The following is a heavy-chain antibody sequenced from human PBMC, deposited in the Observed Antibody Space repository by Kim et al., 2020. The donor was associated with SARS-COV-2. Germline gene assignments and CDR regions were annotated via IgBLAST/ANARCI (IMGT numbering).Heavy chain of an antibody. V-gene: IGHV3-7*03. D-gene: IGHD6-13*01. CDR1: GFTFSSYW. CDR2: IKQDGSEK. Sequence: GGSLRLSCAASGFTFSSYWMSWVRQAPGKGLEWVANIKQDGSEKYYVDSVKGRFTISRDNAKNSLYLQMNSLRAEDTAVYYCARDRVAAAAPFDPWGQGTLVTVSS. CDR3: ARDRVAAAAPFDP. J-gene: IGHJ5*02.